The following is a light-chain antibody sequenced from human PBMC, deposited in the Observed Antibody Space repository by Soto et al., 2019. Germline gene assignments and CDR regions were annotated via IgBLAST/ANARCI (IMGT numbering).Light chain of an antibody. Sequence: IVLPLSPDTMAVPLDERATINRKSSQSVLYTSNNQNYLAWYQQKPGQPPKLLISWSSTRESGVLDRFSGSGSETDFTLTISSLQAEDVAVYYCQQLYDIPPTFGQGTKVDIK. CDR2: WSS. J-gene: IGKJ2*01. CDR1: QSVLYTSNNQNY. CDR3: QQLYDIPPT. V-gene: IGKV4-1*01.